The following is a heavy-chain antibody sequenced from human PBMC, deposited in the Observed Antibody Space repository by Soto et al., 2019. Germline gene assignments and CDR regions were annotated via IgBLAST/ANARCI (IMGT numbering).Heavy chain of an antibody. V-gene: IGHV3-30*18. CDR2: ISHDGGAT. J-gene: IGHJ5*02. CDR3: AKDWGRRGWYHWLDP. D-gene: IGHD6-19*01. CDR1: GFTFSTSG. Sequence: QVQLVESGGGVVQSGRSLRLSCAASGFTFSTSGMHWIRQAPGKGLEWVAMISHDGGATYYVDSVKGRFTISRDTDKNTLPLQSDRLRPEDTATYYCAKDWGRRGWYHWLDPWGQGTLVTVSS.